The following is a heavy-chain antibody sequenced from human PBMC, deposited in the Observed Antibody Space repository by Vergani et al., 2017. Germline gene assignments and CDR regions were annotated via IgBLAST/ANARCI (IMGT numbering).Heavy chain of an antibody. CDR3: VKGKGTFEN. CDR2: IRYDGSRR. Sequence: QVQLVESGGNVVQSGTSLRLSCAASGFSFGSYGMHWVRQAPGKGLEWVAFIRYDGSRRDYGESVKGRFTISRDNSKNMVYIQMNSLRPEDTAVYYCVKGKGTFENRGQGTLVTVSS. D-gene: IGHD1-7*01. V-gene: IGHV3-30*02. J-gene: IGHJ4*02. CDR1: GFSFGSYG.